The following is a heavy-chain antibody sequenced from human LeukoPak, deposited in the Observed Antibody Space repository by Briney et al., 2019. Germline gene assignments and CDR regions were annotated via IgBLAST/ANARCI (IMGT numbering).Heavy chain of an antibody. CDR1: GFTFSSYW. CDR3: ARCRGEPGILWFGELLWFDP. CDR2: IKQDGSEK. J-gene: IGHJ5*02. Sequence: GGSLRLSCAASGFTFSSYWMSWVRQAPGKGLEWVANIKQDGSEKYYVDSVKGRFTISRDNAKNSLYLQMNSLRAEDTAVYYCARCRGEPGILWFGELLWFDPWGQGTLVTVSS. D-gene: IGHD3-10*01. V-gene: IGHV3-7*01.